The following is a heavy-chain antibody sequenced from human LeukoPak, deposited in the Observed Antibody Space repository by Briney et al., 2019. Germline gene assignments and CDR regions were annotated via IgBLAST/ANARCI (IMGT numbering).Heavy chain of an antibody. CDR3: ARDKGSDEGSKFDY. Sequence: PGGSLRLSCAASGFTFSRYWMSWVRQAPGKGLEWVANIKQDGSEKYYMDSVKGRFTISRDNAKNSVYLQMNSLRVEDTAVYYCARDKGSDEGSKFDYWGQGTLVTVSS. CDR1: GFTFSRYW. CDR2: IKQDGSEK. V-gene: IGHV3-7*03. J-gene: IGHJ4*02.